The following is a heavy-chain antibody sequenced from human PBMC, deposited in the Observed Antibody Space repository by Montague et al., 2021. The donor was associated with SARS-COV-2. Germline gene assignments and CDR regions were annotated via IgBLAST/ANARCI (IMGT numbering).Heavy chain of an antibody. V-gene: IGHV4-59*11. D-gene: IGHD3-10*01. J-gene: IGHJ5*02. CDR1: GGSISSHF. CDR2: TNSNGGT. Sequence: SETLSPTCTVSGGSISSHFWSFIRQPPGKGLEWIGYTNSNGGTNDNPSLRSRLTMSVDTSKNQFSLQLRSMTPADTAVYFCARATSVRGAVSWFDPWGQGILVTVSS. CDR3: ARATSVRGAVSWFDP.